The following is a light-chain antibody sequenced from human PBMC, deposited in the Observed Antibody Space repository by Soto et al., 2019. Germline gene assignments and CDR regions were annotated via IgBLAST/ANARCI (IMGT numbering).Light chain of an antibody. J-gene: IGLJ2*01. V-gene: IGLV1-40*01. Sequence: QSVLTQPPSVSGAPGQRVTISCTGSSSNIGAGYDVHWYQQLPGTAPKLLIYGNSNRPSGVPDRFSGSKSGTSASLAITGFQAEDEADYYCQSYDSSLSGFPVVFGGGTKLTVL. CDR1: SSNIGAGYD. CDR3: QSYDSSLSGFPVV. CDR2: GNS.